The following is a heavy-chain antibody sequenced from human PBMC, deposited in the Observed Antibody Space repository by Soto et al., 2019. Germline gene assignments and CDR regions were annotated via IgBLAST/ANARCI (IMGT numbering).Heavy chain of an antibody. CDR1: GFTFGSYW. D-gene: IGHD2-15*01. CDR3: ARDGGPLDCSGGSCYSGFDL. V-gene: IGHV3-74*01. Sequence: EVQLVESGGGLVQPGGSLRLSCAASGFTFGSYWMHWVRQAPGKGLVWVSRIDSDGSSTSYADSVKGRFTICRDNAKNTLYLQMNSLTAEDTAVYYCARDGGPLDCSGGSCYSGFDLWGRGALVTVSS. CDR2: IDSDGSST. J-gene: IGHJ2*01.